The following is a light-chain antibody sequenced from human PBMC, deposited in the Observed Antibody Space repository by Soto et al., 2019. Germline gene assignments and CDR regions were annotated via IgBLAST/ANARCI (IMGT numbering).Light chain of an antibody. CDR3: QQRSNWIT. CDR2: DAS. J-gene: IGKJ5*01. V-gene: IGKV3-11*01. Sequence: EIVLTQSPATLSLSPGERATLSFRASQSVSSYLAWYQQKPGQAPRLLIYDASNRATGIPARFSGSGSGTDFTLTISSLEPEDFTVYYCQQRSNWITFGQGTRLEI. CDR1: QSVSSY.